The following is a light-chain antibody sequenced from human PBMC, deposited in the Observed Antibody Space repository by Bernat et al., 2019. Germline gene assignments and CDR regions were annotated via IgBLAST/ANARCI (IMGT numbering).Light chain of an antibody. J-gene: IGKJ4*01. CDR3: QQLNSYPLT. Sequence: DIQLTQSPSFLSASVGDRVTITCRASQGISKYLAWYQQKPGKAPKLLLFAASTLQSGVPSRFSGSGSGTEFTLTISSLQPEDFATYSCQQLNSYPLTFGGGTQVEIK. V-gene: IGKV1-9*01. CDR1: QGISKY. CDR2: AAS.